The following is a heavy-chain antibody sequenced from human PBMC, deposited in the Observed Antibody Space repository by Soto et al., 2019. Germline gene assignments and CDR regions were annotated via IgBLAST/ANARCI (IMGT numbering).Heavy chain of an antibody. CDR2: IYYSGST. Sequence: ETLSLTCTVSVGSISSYYWSWIRQAPGKGLEWIGYIYYSGSTNYNPSLKSRVTISVDTSKNQFSLKLSSVTAADTAVYYCARSLYSYGPKFDSRGQGTLVTVSS. D-gene: IGHD5-18*01. V-gene: IGHV4-59*08. CDR1: VGSISSYY. J-gene: IGHJ4*02. CDR3: ARSLYSYGPKFDS.